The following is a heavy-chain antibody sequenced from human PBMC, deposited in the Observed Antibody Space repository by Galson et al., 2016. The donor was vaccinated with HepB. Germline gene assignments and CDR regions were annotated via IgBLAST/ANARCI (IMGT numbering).Heavy chain of an antibody. Sequence: SLRLSCAASGFTFGDYGMCWVRQLPGAGLEWVSTISGNSGGAYYAASVLRRFTISRDNSKSMLYLEMNSLRADDTAVYYCAKGAHQLHLPLDFWGQGAQVTVSS. V-gene: IGHV3-23*01. J-gene: IGHJ4*02. CDR1: GFTFGDYG. CDR2: ISGNSGGA. D-gene: IGHD2-2*01. CDR3: AKGAHQLHLPLDF.